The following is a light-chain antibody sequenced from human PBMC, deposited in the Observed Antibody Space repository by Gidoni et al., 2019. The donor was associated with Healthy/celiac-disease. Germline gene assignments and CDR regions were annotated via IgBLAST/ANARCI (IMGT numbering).Light chain of an antibody. CDR1: SANIGSNT. V-gene: IGLV1-44*01. CDR2: SNN. CDR3: AAWDDSLNGQV. J-gene: IGLJ3*02. Sequence: QSVLTHPPPASGTPGQRVTISCSGSSANIGSNTGNWYQQLPGTAPKLLIYSNNQRPSGVPDRFSGSKSGTSASLAISGLQSEDEADYYCAAWDDSLNGQVFGGGTKLTVL.